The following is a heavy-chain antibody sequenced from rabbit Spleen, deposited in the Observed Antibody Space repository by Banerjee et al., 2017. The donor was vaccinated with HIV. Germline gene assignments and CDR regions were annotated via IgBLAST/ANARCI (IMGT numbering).Heavy chain of an antibody. CDR1: GFSFSDRDV. CDR2: INTATGKA. J-gene: IGHJ4*01. D-gene: IGHD6-1*01. V-gene: IGHV1S45*01. CDR3: ARGPPYAGYAGYGYVYLNL. Sequence: QEQLEESGGGLVKPEGSLTLTCKASGFSFSDRDVMCWVRQAPAKGLEWIACINTATGKAVYASWAKGRFTFSRTSSTTVTLQMNSLTAADTATYFCARGPPYAGYAGYGYVYLNLWGPGTLVTVS.